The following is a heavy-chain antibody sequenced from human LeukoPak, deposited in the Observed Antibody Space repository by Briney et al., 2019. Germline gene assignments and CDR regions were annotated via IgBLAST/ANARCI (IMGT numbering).Heavy chain of an antibody. D-gene: IGHD2-2*02. V-gene: IGHV4-30-4*08. Sequence: PSQTLSLTCIVSGGSIRSGDYYWSWIRQPPRKGLEWIGYVYYNGDTYYTASLKSRFSISVDTSKNQFSLKLSSVTAADTAVYYCARAGVVPAAINRAFDIWGQGSVVTVSS. CDR3: ARAGVVPAAINRAFDI. CDR1: GGSIRSGDYY. J-gene: IGHJ3*02. CDR2: VYYNGDT.